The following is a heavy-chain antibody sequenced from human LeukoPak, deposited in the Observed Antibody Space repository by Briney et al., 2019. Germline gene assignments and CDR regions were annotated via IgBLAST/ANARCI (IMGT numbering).Heavy chain of an antibody. D-gene: IGHD3-16*02. Sequence: GASVKVSCKASGYTFTSYYMHWVRQAPGQGLEWMGIINPSGGSTSYAQKFQGRVTMTRDTSTNTVYMELSSLRSEDTAVYYCARDTNYVWGSYRFRNDYWGQGTLVTVSS. CDR3: ARDTNYVWGSYRFRNDY. CDR2: INPSGGST. J-gene: IGHJ4*02. CDR1: GYTFTSYY. V-gene: IGHV1-46*01.